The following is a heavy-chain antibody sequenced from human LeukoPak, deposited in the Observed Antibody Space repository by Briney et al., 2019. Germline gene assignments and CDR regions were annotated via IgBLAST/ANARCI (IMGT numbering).Heavy chain of an antibody. Sequence: GGSLRLSCAASGFTVSSNYMSWVRQAPGKGLEWVSVIYSGGSTYYADSVKGRFSISRDNSKNTLYLQVNSLRAEDTAVYYCARAAPYSGDDYSDYWGQGTLVTVSS. CDR1: GFTVSSNY. CDR2: IYSGGST. D-gene: IGHD5-12*01. V-gene: IGHV3-53*01. J-gene: IGHJ4*02. CDR3: ARAAPYSGDDYSDY.